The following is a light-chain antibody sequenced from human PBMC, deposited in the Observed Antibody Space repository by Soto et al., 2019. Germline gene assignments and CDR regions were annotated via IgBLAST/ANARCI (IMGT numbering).Light chain of an antibody. CDR3: QQYKSYSPIT. CDR2: GAS. CDR1: QSVSSN. V-gene: IGKV3-15*01. Sequence: EIVMTQSPATRSVSPGERATLSCRASQSVSSNLAWYQQKPGQAPRLLIYGASTRATGIPARFSGSGSGTEFTLTISSLQPDDFATYYCQQYKSYSPITFGQGTRLEI. J-gene: IGKJ5*01.